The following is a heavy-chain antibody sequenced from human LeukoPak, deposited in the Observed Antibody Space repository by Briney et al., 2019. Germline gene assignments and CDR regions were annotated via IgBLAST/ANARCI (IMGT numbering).Heavy chain of an antibody. J-gene: IGHJ4*02. D-gene: IGHD1-26*01. CDR2: ISSSSSYI. CDR3: ARDSKSGSYLGGFDY. CDR1: GGSISSSN. Sequence: EPSETLSLTCTVSGGSISSSNYYWGWIRQPPGKGLEWVSSISSSSSYIYYADSVKGRFTISRDNAKNSLYLQMNSLRAEDTAVYYCARDSKSGSYLGGFDYWGQGTLVTVSS. V-gene: IGHV3-21*01.